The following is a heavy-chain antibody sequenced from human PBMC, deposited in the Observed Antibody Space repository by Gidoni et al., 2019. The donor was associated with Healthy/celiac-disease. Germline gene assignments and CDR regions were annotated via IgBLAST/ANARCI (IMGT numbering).Heavy chain of an antibody. CDR3: ARGWLRFEAHDY. D-gene: IGHD5-12*01. CDR2: IYYSGST. V-gene: IGHV4-31*03. J-gene: IGHJ4*02. CDR1: VGSISSGGYY. Sequence: QVQLQESGPGLVKPSQPLSLTCPFPVGSISSGGYYWSWIRQHPGKGLEWIGYIYYSGSTYYNPSLKSRVTISVDTSKNQFSLKLSSVTAADTAVYYCARGWLRFEAHDYWGQGTLVTVSS.